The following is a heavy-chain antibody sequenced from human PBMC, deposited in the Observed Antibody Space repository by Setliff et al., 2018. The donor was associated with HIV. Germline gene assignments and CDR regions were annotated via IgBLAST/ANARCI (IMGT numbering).Heavy chain of an antibody. J-gene: IGHJ4*02. Sequence: GGSLRLSCAASGFTFSNYWMDWVRQAPGKGLEWVATIKQDGSEIYYMDSVKGRFTISRDNARTSLFLEMRSLRDEDTAVYYCAGSRGYFVQADWGQGTLVTVSS. D-gene: IGHD3-10*01. CDR2: IKQDGSEI. CDR3: AGSRGYFVQAD. CDR1: GFTFSNYW. V-gene: IGHV3-7*03.